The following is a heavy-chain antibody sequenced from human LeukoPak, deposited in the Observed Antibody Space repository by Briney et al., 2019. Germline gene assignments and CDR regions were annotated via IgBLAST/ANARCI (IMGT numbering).Heavy chain of an antibody. CDR3: ARDLSVTTDYGMDV. CDR2: IYYSGST. J-gene: IGHJ6*02. Sequence: SETLSLTCTVSGGSVSSGSYYWSWIRQPPGKGLEWIGYIYYSGSTNYNPSLKSRVTISVDTSKNQFSLKLSSVTAADTAVYYCARDLSVTTDYGMDVWGQGTTVTVSS. D-gene: IGHD4-17*01. CDR1: GGSVSSGSYY. V-gene: IGHV4-61*01.